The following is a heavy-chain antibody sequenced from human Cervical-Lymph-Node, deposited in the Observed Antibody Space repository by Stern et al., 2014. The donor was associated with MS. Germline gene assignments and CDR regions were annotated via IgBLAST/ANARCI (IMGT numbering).Heavy chain of an antibody. Sequence: QLHLQDLGPRLVKPSQTLYLTCTVSRGSFSGGDHFWSWIRQHPGKDLTWIGHIFDGGKPFYNPSLKSRVKMSVDPSKNHFSLRLDSVTAADTAVYFCTRGRGVIVVSWFDLWGQGILATVSS. J-gene: IGHJ5*02. CDR2: IFDGGKP. V-gene: IGHV4-31*03. D-gene: IGHD3-10*01. CDR3: TRGRGVIVVSWFDL. CDR1: RGSFSGGDHF.